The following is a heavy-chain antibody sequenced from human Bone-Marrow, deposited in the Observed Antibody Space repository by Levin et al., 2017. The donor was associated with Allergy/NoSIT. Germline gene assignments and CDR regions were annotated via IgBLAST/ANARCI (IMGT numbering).Heavy chain of an antibody. V-gene: IGHV4-39*01. CDR1: GASVSTNDYF. CDR3: VREESSAAAS. D-gene: IGHD2-2*01. J-gene: IGHJ5*02. Sequence: PSETLSLTCSVSGASVSTNDYFWAWIRQPPGKGLEWIGSISYDGRTWFNPSLRSRITISRDTSKNQFSLQVTSVIAADTAVYYCVREESSAAASWGQGTLVTVSS. CDR2: ISYDGRT.